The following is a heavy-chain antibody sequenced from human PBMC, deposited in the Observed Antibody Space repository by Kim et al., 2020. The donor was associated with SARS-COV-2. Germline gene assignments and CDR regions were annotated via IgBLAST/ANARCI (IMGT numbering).Heavy chain of an antibody. V-gene: IGHV4-31*03. J-gene: IGHJ5*02. D-gene: IGHD2-15*01. CDR1: GGSISSGGYY. CDR3: ARDRRYCSGGSCYLPWFDP. CDR2: IYYSGST. Sequence: SQTLSLTCTVSGGSISSGGYYWSWIRQHPGKGLEWIGYIYYSGSTYYNPSLKSRVTISVDTSKNQFSLKLSSVTAADTAVYYCARDRRYCSGGSCYLPWFDPWGQGTLVTVSS.